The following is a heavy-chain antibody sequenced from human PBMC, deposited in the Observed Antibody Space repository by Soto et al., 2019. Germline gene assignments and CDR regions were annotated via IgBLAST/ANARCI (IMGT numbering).Heavy chain of an antibody. Sequence: PGRSMRLSWGAFGCTFSSYSVNWFRQAPGKGLEWVASISSSSSYIYYADAVKGRFTISRDNAKNSLYLQMNSLRAEDTAVYYCARDLGSSSWFDPWGQGTLVTVSS. D-gene: IGHD6-6*01. J-gene: IGHJ5*02. CDR3: ARDLGSSSWFDP. CDR1: GCTFSSYS. CDR2: ISSSSSYI. V-gene: IGHV3-21*01.